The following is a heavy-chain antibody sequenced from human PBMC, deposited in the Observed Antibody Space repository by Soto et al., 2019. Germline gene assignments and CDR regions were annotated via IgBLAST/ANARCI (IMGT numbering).Heavy chain of an antibody. V-gene: IGHV3-30*18. Sequence: ESVGGVVQPGRSLRLSCAASGFTFSSYGMHWVRQAPGKGLEWVAVISYDGSNKYYADSVKGRFTISRDNSKNTLYLQMNSLRAEDTAVYYCAKDPSGVPAHDAFDIWGQGTMVTVSS. CDR3: AKDPSGVPAHDAFDI. CDR2: ISYDGSNK. J-gene: IGHJ3*02. D-gene: IGHD2-2*01. CDR1: GFTFSSYG.